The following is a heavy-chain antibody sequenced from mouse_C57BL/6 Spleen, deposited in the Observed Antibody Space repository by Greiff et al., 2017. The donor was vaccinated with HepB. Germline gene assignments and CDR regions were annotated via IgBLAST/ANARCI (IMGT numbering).Heavy chain of an antibody. V-gene: IGHV5-16*01. CDR2: INYDGSST. D-gene: IGHD2-4*01. Sequence: EVKLMESEGGLVQPGSSMKLSCTASGFTFSDYYMAWVRQVPEKGLEWVANINYDGSSTYYLDSLKSRFIISRDNAKNILYLQMSSLKSEDTATYYCARDHDYDAGYFDYWGQGTTLTVSS. CDR1: GFTFSDYY. CDR3: ARDHDYDAGYFDY. J-gene: IGHJ2*01.